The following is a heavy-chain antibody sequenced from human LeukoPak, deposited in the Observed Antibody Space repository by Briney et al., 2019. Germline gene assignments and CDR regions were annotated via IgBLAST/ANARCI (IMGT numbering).Heavy chain of an antibody. CDR2: IYYTGNT. Sequence: PSETLSLTCTVSGDSISNRTYYWGWIRQPPGKGLEWIGNIYYTGNTYYNPSLKSRVTISIDTSKNQFSLRLSSVTAADTAVYYCAREGYGNFDSWGQGTLVTVSS. CDR3: AREGYGNFDS. J-gene: IGHJ4*02. CDR1: GDSISNRTYY. D-gene: IGHD5-12*01. V-gene: IGHV4-39*07.